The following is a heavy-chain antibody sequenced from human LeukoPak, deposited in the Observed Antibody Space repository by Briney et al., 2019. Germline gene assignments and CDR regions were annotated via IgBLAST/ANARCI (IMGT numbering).Heavy chain of an antibody. CDR3: AREGSAFDI. J-gene: IGHJ3*02. CDR2: IFASGTT. V-gene: IGHV4-4*07. Sequence: SETLSLTCTVSGGSISTYSWNWIRQPAGKGLEWIGRIFASGTTKYNPSLKSRVAMSVETSKNQFSLKLSSVTAADTAVYYCAREGSAFDIWGQGTMVTVSS. CDR1: GGSISTYS.